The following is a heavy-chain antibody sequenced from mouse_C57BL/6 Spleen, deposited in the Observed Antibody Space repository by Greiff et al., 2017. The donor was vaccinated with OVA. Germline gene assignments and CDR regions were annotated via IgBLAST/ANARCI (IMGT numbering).Heavy chain of an antibody. J-gene: IGHJ3*01. CDR2: INPNNGGT. CDR3: ASELGGWFAY. D-gene: IGHD4-1*01. Sequence: VQLKESGPELVKPGASVKMSCKASGYTFTDYNMHWVKQSHGKSLEWIGYINPNNGGTSYNQKFKGKATLTVNKSSSTAYMELRSLTSEDSAVYYCASELGGWFAYWGQGTLVTVSA. CDR1: GYTFTDYN. V-gene: IGHV1-22*01.